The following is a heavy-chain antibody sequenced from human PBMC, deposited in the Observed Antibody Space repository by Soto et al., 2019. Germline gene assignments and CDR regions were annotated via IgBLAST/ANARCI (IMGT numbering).Heavy chain of an antibody. CDR2: IDSGGEVI. D-gene: IGHD6-19*01. V-gene: IGHV3-48*01. Sequence: AASGFTFSSYSMIWVRQPPGRGLECISYIDSGGEVIFQTDSVRGRFTISRDNAKNSLYLQMNSLRGEDTAVYYCARRTSGWYPDYWGLGTLVTVSS. CDR1: GFTFSSYS. CDR3: ARRTSGWYPDY. J-gene: IGHJ4*02.